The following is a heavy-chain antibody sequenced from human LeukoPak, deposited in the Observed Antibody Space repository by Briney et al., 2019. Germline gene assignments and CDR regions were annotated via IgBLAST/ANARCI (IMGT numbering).Heavy chain of an antibody. CDR2: IYYSGST. CDR1: GGSISSYY. V-gene: IGHV4-59*13. Sequence: SETLSLTCAVSGGSISSYYWSWIRQPPGKGLEWIGYIYYSGSTNYNPSLKSRVTISVDTSKNQFSLKLSSVTAADTAVYYCARDPGSDIWGQGTMVTVSS. J-gene: IGHJ3*02. CDR3: ARDPGSDI.